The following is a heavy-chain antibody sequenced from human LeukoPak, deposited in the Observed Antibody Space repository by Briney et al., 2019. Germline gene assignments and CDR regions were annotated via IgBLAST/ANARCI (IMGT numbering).Heavy chain of an antibody. D-gene: IGHD1-26*01. CDR3: AKVEGSYSEDYFDY. Sequence: GGSLRLSCAASGFTVRSNFMNWVRQAPGEGLDWVSLIYSGGDTYYADSVKGRFTISRDISKNTVYLQMDSLRAEDTAVYYCAKVEGSYSEDYFDYWGQGTLVTVSS. J-gene: IGHJ4*02. V-gene: IGHV3-53*01. CDR2: IYSGGDT. CDR1: GFTVRSNF.